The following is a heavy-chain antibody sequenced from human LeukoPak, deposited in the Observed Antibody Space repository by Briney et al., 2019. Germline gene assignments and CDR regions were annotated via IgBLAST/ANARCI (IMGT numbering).Heavy chain of an antibody. V-gene: IGHV3-66*01. Sequence: PGGSLRLSCAASGFTVSSNYMSWVRQAPGKGLEWVSVIYSGGSTYYADSVKGRFTISRDNSKNTLYLQMNSLRAEDTAVYYCASTLGFCSDGVCYKGRYFDYWGQGTLVTVSS. D-gene: IGHD2-8*01. J-gene: IGHJ4*02. CDR1: GFTVSSNY. CDR3: ASTLGFCSDGVCYKGRYFDY. CDR2: IYSGGST.